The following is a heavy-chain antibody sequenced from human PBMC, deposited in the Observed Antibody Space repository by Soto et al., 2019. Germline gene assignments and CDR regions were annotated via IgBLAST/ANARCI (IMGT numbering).Heavy chain of an antibody. J-gene: IGHJ4*02. CDR1: GFTFSSYG. CDR2: IWYDGSNK. CDR3: ARDSSGYYSLDY. V-gene: IGHV3-33*01. D-gene: IGHD3-22*01. Sequence: QVQLVESGGGVVQPGRSLRLSCAASGFTFSSYGMHWVRQAPGKGLEWVAVIWYDGSNKYYADSVKGRFTISRDNSKNTLYLQMNSLRAEDTAVYDCARDSSGYYSLDYWGQGTLVTVSS.